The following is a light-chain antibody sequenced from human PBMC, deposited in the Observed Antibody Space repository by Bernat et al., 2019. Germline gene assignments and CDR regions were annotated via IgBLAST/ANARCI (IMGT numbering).Light chain of an antibody. J-gene: IGKJ1*01. CDR1: QSISMW. Sequence: DIQMTQSPYTLSASVGDRVTITCRASQSISMWLAWYQQKPGKAPNLLIYKASSLESGVPSRFSGSGSGTEFTLSISSLQPDDFATYYCQQYHDYPWTFGQGTKVEI. CDR2: KAS. V-gene: IGKV1-5*03. CDR3: QQYHDYPWT.